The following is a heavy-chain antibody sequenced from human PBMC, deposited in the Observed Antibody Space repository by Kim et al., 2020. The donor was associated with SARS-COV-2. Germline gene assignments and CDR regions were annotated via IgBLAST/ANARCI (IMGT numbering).Heavy chain of an antibody. V-gene: IGHV4-59*01. Sequence: SETLSLTCTVSGGSISSYYWSWIRQPPGKGLEWIGYIYYSGSTNYNPSLKSRVTISVDTSKNQFSLKLSSVTAADTAVYYCARDSLAAAGVFDYWGQGTL. CDR2: IYYSGST. CDR3: ARDSLAAAGVFDY. D-gene: IGHD6-13*01. CDR1: GGSISSYY. J-gene: IGHJ4*02.